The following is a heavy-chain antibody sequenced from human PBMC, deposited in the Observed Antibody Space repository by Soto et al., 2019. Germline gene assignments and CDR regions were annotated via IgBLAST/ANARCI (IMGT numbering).Heavy chain of an antibody. V-gene: IGHV2-5*02. J-gene: IGHJ6*02. CDR2: IYWDDDK. CDR3: VHSRCGGDCLRSYSSHYYYGMDV. CDR1: GFSLSTGGLG. Sequence: QITLKESGPTLVKPTQTLTLTCTFSGFSLSTGGLGVGWIRQPPGEALEWLALIYWDDDKRYSPSLRSRLTITKETYKNQLALPMSXMDPVDTATYYCVHSRCGGDCLRSYSSHYYYGMDVWGQGTTVTVSS. D-gene: IGHD2-21*02.